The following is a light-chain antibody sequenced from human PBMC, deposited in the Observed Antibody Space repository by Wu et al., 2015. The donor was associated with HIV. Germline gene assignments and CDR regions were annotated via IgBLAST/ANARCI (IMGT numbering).Light chain of an antibody. J-gene: IGKJ1*01. V-gene: IGKV3-20*01. Sequence: ESVLTQLPGTLSLSPGERATLSCRASQSVSGDSLAWYQQRPGQTPRLVIYGASNRATDIPDRFTGSGSGTDFTLTISRLEPEDFAMYYCQQYGTSPPWTFGQGTKVEMK. CDR2: GAS. CDR3: QQYGTSPPWT. CDR1: QSVSGDS.